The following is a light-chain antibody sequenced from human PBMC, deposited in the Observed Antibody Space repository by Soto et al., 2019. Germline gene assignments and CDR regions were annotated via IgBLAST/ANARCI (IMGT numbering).Light chain of an antibody. CDR2: DAS. J-gene: IGKJ5*01. V-gene: IGKV3D-20*02. Sequence: EIVMTQSPATLSGSPGERATLSCGPTQSVSSSYLAWYQQKPGQAPRLLIYDASNRATGIPARFSGSGSGTDFTLTISSLEPDDFAVYYCQQRADWPITFGQGTRLEIK. CDR3: QQRADWPIT. CDR1: QSVSSSY.